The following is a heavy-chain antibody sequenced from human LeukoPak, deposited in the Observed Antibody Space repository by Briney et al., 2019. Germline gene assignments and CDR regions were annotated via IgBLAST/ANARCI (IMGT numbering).Heavy chain of an antibody. Sequence: GGSLRLSCAASGFTFSSYAMHWVRQAPGKGLEWVAVTSYDGSNKYYADSVKGRFTISRDNSKNTLYLQMNSLRAEDTAVYYCARGGYYYGSGSYYIYGMDVWGKGTTVTVSS. CDR1: GFTFSSYA. CDR2: TSYDGSNK. D-gene: IGHD3-10*01. V-gene: IGHV3-30*04. CDR3: ARGGYYYGSGSYYIYGMDV. J-gene: IGHJ6*04.